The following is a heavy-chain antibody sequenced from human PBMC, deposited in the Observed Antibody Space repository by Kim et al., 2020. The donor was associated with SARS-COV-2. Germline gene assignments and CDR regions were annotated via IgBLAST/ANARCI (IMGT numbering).Heavy chain of an antibody. Sequence: GGSLRLSCLASGFTFSDYYMSWIRQAPGKGLEWVSYISSSGSYTNYADSVKGRFTISRDNAKNSLYLQMNSLRAEDTAVYYCARDVNYDSSGQHQAHPWGQGDLVTLS. D-gene: IGHD3-22*01. CDR1: GFTFSDYY. J-gene: IGHJ5*02. V-gene: IGHV3-11*06. CDR3: ARDVNYDSSGQHQAHP. CDR2: ISSSGSYT.